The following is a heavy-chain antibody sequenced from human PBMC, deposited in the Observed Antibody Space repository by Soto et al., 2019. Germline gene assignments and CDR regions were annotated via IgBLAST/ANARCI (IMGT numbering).Heavy chain of an antibody. Sequence: GGSLRLSCAASGFTFSRSAMSWVRQAPGKGLEWVSGLSSSGGSTFYADSVKGRFTISRDNSKNTLYLQMNSLRAEDTAVYYCATVGLVGTAEFLHHWGQGTLVTVSS. CDR1: GFTFSRSA. CDR2: LSSSGGST. V-gene: IGHV3-23*01. CDR3: ATVGLVGTAEFLHH. J-gene: IGHJ1*01. D-gene: IGHD1-1*01.